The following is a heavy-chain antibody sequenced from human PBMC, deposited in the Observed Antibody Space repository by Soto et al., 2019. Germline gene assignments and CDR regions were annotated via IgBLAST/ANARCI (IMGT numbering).Heavy chain of an antibody. D-gene: IGHD6-19*01. CDR2: INHSGST. V-gene: IGHV4-34*01. CDR3: ASGTGYGRGGYLYYHYGRGL. CDR1: GGSFSGYY. J-gene: IGHJ6*04. Sequence: PSETLSLTCAVYGGSFSGYYWSWIRQPPGKGLEWIGEINHSGSTNYNPSLKSRVTISVDTSKNQFSLKLSSVTAADTAVYYCASGTGYGRGGYLYYHYGRGLRDKLPTVTV.